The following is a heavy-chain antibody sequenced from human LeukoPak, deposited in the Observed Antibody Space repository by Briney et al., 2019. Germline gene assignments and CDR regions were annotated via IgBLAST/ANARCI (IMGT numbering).Heavy chain of an antibody. CDR2: TNQDGSNN. V-gene: IGHV3-7*01. CDR3: AKYLTRAFGY. D-gene: IGHD2/OR15-2a*01. Sequence: GESLRLSCAASGFTFRNLWMSWVRQAPGKGLEWVAHTNQDGSNNYYVDSVRGRFTISRDNAKNSLYLQMNSLRAEDTAVYYCAKYLTRAFGYWGQGTLVTVSS. J-gene: IGHJ4*02. CDR1: GFTFRNLW.